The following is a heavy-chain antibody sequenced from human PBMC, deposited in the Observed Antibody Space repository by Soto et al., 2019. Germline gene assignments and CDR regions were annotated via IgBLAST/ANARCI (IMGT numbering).Heavy chain of an antibody. V-gene: IGHV4-30-4*08. Sequence: QVQLQQSGPGLVKPAQTLSLTCTVSGGSISGDYYHWTWIRQSPEKGLEWIGYIHHSGSILYNSSLKMRLTISVDMSKNPFSPHLSSVTAAATAVYFWAREDDVGDTLDVWGQGTTVTVSS. J-gene: IGHJ6*02. D-gene: IGHD2-21*02. CDR2: IHHSGSI. CDR3: AREDDVGDTLDV. CDR1: GGSISGDYYH.